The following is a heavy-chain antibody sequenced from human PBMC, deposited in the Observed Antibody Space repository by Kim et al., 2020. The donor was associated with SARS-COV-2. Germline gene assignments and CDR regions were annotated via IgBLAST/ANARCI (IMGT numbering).Heavy chain of an antibody. V-gene: IGHV4-34*01. Sequence: SETLSLTCAVYGGSFSGYYWSWIRQPPGKGLEGIGEINHSGSTNYNPSLKSRVTISVDTSKNQFSLKLSSVTAADTAVYYCARGARNFDYWGQGTLVTVS. CDR1: GGSFSGYY. D-gene: IGHD6-6*01. J-gene: IGHJ4*02. CDR3: ARGARNFDY. CDR2: INHSGST.